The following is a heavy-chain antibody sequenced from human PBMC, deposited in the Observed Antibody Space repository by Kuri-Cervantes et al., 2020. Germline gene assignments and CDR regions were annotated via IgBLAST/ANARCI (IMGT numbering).Heavy chain of an antibody. Sequence: ETLSLTCAASGFTFSSYSMNWVRQAPGKGLEWVSSISSSSSTIYYADSVKGRFTISRDNAKNSLYLQMNSLRAEDTAVYYCARDPRGSGVRGLDYWGQGALVTVSS. CDR3: ARDPRGSGVRGLDY. CDR1: GFTFSSYS. D-gene: IGHD6-19*01. J-gene: IGHJ4*02. CDR2: ISSSSSTI. V-gene: IGHV3-48*01.